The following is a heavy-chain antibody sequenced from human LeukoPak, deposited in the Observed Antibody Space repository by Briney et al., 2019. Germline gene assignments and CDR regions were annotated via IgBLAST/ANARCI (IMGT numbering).Heavy chain of an antibody. Sequence: PSETLSLTCTVSGGSISSSRYYWGWIRPPPGKGLVWRGGIYYSGSTYYDTSVKSRVAISVDTCKNPFSLKLRSVTAADTAVYYCASPGSYYYGFGGFDYWGQGTLVTVSS. J-gene: IGHJ4*02. CDR2: IYYSGST. CDR3: ASPGSYYYGFGGFDY. D-gene: IGHD3-10*01. CDR1: GGSISSSRYY. V-gene: IGHV4-39*01.